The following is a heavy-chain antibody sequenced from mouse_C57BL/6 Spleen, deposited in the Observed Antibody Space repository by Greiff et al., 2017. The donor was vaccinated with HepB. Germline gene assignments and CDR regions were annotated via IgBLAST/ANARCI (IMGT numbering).Heavy chain of an antibody. CDR2: ISGGGGNT. CDR3: ARYYGSFDY. V-gene: IGHV5-9*01. CDR1: GFTFSSYT. D-gene: IGHD1-1*01. Sequence: EVKLVQSGGGLVKPGGSLKLSCAASGFTFSSYTMSWVRQTPEKRLEWVATISGGGGNTYYPDSVKGRFTISRDNATNTLYLQLSSLGSEDTALYYCARYYGSFDYWGQGTTLTVSS. J-gene: IGHJ2*01.